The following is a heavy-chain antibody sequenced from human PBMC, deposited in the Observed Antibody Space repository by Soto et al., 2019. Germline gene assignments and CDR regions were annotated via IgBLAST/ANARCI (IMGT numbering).Heavy chain of an antibody. CDR1: GYTFTGYD. D-gene: IGHD3-22*01. CDR3: ARYYYDSSGYPRGMDV. J-gene: IGHJ6*02. CDR2: MNPNSGNT. V-gene: IGHV1-8*01. Sequence: QVQLVQSGAEVKKPGASVKVSCKASGYTFTGYDINWVRQATGQGLEWMGWMNPNSGNTGYAQKFQGRVTMTRNTSISTAYMELSSLRSEDTAVYYCARYYYDSSGYPRGMDVWGQGTTVTVSS.